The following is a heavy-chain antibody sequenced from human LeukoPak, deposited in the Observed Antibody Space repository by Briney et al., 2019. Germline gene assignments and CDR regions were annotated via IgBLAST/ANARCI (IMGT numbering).Heavy chain of an antibody. CDR3: ARDGFRGPSDY. D-gene: IGHD3-16*01. Sequence: PLASVKVSCKASGYSFNSYSINWVRLAPGQGLEWMGSINAYNGNTNYAQKVQGRVTMTTDTSTSTAYMELRSLRSDDTALYYCARDGFRGPSDYWGQGTLVTVSS. CDR2: INAYNGNT. J-gene: IGHJ4*02. CDR1: GYSFNSYS. V-gene: IGHV1-18*01.